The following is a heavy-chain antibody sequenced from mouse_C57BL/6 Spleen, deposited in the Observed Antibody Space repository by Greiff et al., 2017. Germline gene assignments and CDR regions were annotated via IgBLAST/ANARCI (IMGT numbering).Heavy chain of an antibody. J-gene: IGHJ3*01. Sequence: QVQLQQPGAELVKPGASVKLSCKASGYTFTSYWMHWVKQRPGQGLEWIGMIHPNSGSTNYNEKFKSKATLPVDKSSSTAYMQLSSLTSEDSAVYYCARSGDGYYEECWFAYWGQGTLVTVSA. V-gene: IGHV1-64*01. CDR3: ARSGDGYYEECWFAY. CDR1: GYTFTSYW. CDR2: IHPNSGST. D-gene: IGHD2-3*01.